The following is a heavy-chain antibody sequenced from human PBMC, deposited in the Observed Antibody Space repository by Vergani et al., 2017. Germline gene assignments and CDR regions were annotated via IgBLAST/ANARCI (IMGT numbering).Heavy chain of an antibody. D-gene: IGHD6-19*01. CDR1: GYTFTSYG. CDR2: ISAYNGNT. V-gene: IGHV1-18*01. Sequence: QVQLVQSGAEVKKPGASVKVSCKASGYTFTSYGISWVRQAPGQGLEWMGWISAYNGNTNYAQKLQGRVTMTTDTSTSTAYMELRSLRSDATAVYYCARDYEDSSRWFGDYAEYFQHWGQGTLVTVSS. J-gene: IGHJ1*01. CDR3: ARDYEDSSRWFGDYAEYFQH.